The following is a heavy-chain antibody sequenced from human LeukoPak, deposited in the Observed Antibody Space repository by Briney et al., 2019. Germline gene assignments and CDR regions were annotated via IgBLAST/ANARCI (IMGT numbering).Heavy chain of an antibody. J-gene: IGHJ3*02. D-gene: IGHD2-15*01. CDR1: GFTFSSYS. CDR2: ISSSSGNI. CDR3: ARDQVVVGNVRDSLDI. Sequence: GSLRLSSVASGFTFSSYSKNWVRQPPGKGLKWFSFISSSSGNINYADSMKGRLTISREHAENSLYLEMNSLRVEDTAVYYCARDQVVVGNVRDSLDIWGQGTMVTVYS. V-gene: IGHV3-21*01.